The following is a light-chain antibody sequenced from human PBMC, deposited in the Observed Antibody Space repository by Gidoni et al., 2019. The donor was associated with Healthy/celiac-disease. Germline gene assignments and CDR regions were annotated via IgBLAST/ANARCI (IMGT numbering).Light chain of an antibody. V-gene: IGLV3-1*01. CDR1: KLGDKY. Sequence: YELPQPPSVSVPPGQSASITCSGDKLGDKYACWYQQKPGQSPVLVIYQDSKRPSGIPERFSGSNSGNTATLTISGTQAMDEADYYCQAWDSSTVVFGGGTKLTVL. J-gene: IGLJ2*01. CDR3: QAWDSSTVV. CDR2: QDS.